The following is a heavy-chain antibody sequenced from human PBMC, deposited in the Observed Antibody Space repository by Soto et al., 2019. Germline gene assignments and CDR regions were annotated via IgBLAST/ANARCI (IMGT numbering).Heavy chain of an antibody. V-gene: IGHV1-18*04. CDR1: GYTFTSYG. Sequence: QVQLVQSGAEVKKPGASVKVSCKASGYTFTSYGVSWVRQAPGQGLEWMGWISGYNGNTNYAQMRQGRVPMTTDTSTRTAYMELRTLRSDDTAVYYCARAGKYYYGSGSPYYYGMDVWGQGIKVTVSS. J-gene: IGHJ6*02. D-gene: IGHD3-10*01. CDR3: ARAGKYYYGSGSPYYYGMDV. CDR2: ISGYNGNT.